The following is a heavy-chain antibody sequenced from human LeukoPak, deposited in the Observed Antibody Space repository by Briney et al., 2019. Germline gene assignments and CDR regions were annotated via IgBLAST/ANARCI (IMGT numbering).Heavy chain of an antibody. CDR2: INPDGSTT. J-gene: IGHJ4*02. Sequence: GGSLRLSCAASEFTFSSYNMNWVRQAPGKGLEWVSFINPDGSTTNYADSVKGRFTISRDNAKNALYLQMNSLIVEDTAVYFCARDHWGRITTGGYFEYWGQGTLVTVSS. V-gene: IGHV3-74*01. CDR3: ARDHWGRITTGGYFEY. D-gene: IGHD1-14*01. CDR1: EFTFSSYN.